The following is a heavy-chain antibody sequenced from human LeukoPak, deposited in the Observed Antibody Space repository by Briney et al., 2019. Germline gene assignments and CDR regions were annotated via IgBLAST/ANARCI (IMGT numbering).Heavy chain of an antibody. CDR3: ARDVRVYCSSTSCYAPSYYYYYMDV. CDR1: GGSISSSSW. J-gene: IGHJ6*03. D-gene: IGHD2-2*01. V-gene: IGHV4-4*02. CDR2: IYHSGST. Sequence: PSETLSLTCAVSGGSISSSSWWSWVRQPPGKGLEWIGEIYHSGSTNYNPSLKSRVTMSVDTSKNQFSLKLSSVTAADTAVYYCARDVRVYCSSTSCYAPSYYYYYMDVWGKGTTVTVSS.